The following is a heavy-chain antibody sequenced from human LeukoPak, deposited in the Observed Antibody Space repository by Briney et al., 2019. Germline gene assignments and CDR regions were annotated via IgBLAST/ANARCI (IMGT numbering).Heavy chain of an antibody. D-gene: IGHD2-2*01. CDR3: ARVSPDCSSTSCYSVAVAGPFDY. V-gene: IGHV1-2*02. CDR1: GYTFTGYY. CDR2: INPNSGGT. J-gene: IGHJ4*02. Sequence: ASVKVSCKASGYTFTGYYMHWVRQAPGQGLEWMGWINPNSGGTNYAQKFQGRVTMTRDTPISTAYMELSRLRSDDTAVYYCARVSPDCSSTSCYSVAVAGPFDYWGQGTLVTVSS.